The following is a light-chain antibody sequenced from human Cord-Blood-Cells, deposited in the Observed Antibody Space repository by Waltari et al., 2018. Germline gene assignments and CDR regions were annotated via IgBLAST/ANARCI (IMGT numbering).Light chain of an antibody. CDR1: RRDVGGLNY. V-gene: IGLV2-14*01. Sequence: QSALTQPASVSGSPGQSSTISCTGARRDVGGLNYFSWYQQPPGKAPKLMIYDVSNRPSGVSKRFSGSKSGNTASLTISGLQAEDEADYYCSSYTSSSTVVFGGGTKLTVL. CDR3: SSYTSSSTVV. J-gene: IGLJ2*01. CDR2: DVS.